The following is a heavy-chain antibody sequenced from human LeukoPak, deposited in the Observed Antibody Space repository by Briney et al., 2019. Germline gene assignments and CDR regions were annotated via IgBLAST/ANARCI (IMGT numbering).Heavy chain of an antibody. CDR1: GFTFSSYG. Sequence: GGTLRLSCGASGFTFSSYGMTWVRQAPGKGLEWVSAISGSGGSTYYADSVKGRFTISRDNAKNSLYLQMNSLRAEDTAVYYCAELGITMIGGVWGKGTTVTISS. CDR2: ISGSGGST. D-gene: IGHD3-10*02. V-gene: IGHV3-23*01. J-gene: IGHJ6*04. CDR3: AELGITMIGGV.